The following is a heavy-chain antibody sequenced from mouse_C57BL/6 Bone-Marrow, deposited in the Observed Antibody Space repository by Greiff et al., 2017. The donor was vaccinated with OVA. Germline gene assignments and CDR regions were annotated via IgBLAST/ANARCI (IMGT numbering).Heavy chain of an antibody. Sequence: EVMLVESGGDLVKPGGSLKLSCAASGFTFSDYGMAWVRQAPRKGPEWVAFISNLAYSIYYADTVTGRFTISRENAKNTLYLEMSSLRSEDTAMYYCARHGNYEGFAYWGQGTLVTVSA. J-gene: IGHJ3*01. CDR3: ARHGNYEGFAY. D-gene: IGHD2-1*01. V-gene: IGHV5-15*01. CDR2: ISNLAYSI. CDR1: GFTFSDYG.